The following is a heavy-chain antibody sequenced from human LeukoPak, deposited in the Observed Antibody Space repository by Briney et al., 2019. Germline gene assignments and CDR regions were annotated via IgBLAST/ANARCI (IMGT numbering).Heavy chain of an antibody. CDR1: GLTFSNHG. CDR3: AKERILLFGTESIDY. CDR2: IWHDGSNK. D-gene: IGHD3-10*01. J-gene: IGHJ4*02. V-gene: IGHV3-33*06. Sequence: GGSLRLSCATSGLTFSNHGMHWVRHAPGKGLEWVAVIWHDGSNKYYADSVKGRFTISRDNSKNTVYLQMNSLRAEDTAVYYGAKERILLFGTESIDYWGQGTLVTVSS.